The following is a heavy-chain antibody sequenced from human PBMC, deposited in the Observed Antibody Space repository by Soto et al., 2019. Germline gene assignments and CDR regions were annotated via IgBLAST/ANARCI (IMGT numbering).Heavy chain of an antibody. V-gene: IGHV1-18*01. Sequence: QVQLVQSGAEVKKPGASVKVSCKASGYTFTSYGISWVRQAPGQGLEWMGWISAYNGNTNYAQKLQGRVTMTTDTATSTAYMELRSLRSDDTAVYYCARDHSSGWYCPNWFDPWGQGTLVTVSS. CDR3: ARDHSSGWYCPNWFDP. D-gene: IGHD6-19*01. J-gene: IGHJ5*02. CDR2: ISAYNGNT. CDR1: GYTFTSYG.